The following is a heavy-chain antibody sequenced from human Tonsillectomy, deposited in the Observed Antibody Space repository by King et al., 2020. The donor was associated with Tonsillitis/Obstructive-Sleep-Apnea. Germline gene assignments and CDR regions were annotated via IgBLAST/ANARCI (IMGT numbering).Heavy chain of an antibody. J-gene: IGHJ3*01. V-gene: IGHV4-39*01. D-gene: IGHD4-23*01. CDR3: VGPRWVYYGGNSADEGGAFDL. CDR2: IYYSGST. Sequence: QLQESGPGLVKPSETLSLTCTVSGGSISSSSYYWGWIRQPPGKGLEWIGSIYYSGSTYYNPSLKSRVTTSVDTSKNQFSLKLSSVTAADTAVYYCVGPRWVYYGGNSADEGGAFDLWGQGTMVTVSS. CDR1: GGSISSSSYY.